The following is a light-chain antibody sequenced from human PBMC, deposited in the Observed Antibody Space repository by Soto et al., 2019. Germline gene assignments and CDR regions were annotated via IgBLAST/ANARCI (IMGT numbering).Light chain of an antibody. V-gene: IGKV3-20*01. Sequence: EVVLTQSPGTLFLSPGERATLSCRASQTIKSRSLAWYQQKPGQAPRRLIYGTSGRPTNIPARFSGSGSGTYFTLTISRLEPEDFAVYYCQRYGSSGTFGQGTKVDIK. J-gene: IGKJ1*01. CDR3: QRYGSSGT. CDR1: QTIKSRS. CDR2: GTS.